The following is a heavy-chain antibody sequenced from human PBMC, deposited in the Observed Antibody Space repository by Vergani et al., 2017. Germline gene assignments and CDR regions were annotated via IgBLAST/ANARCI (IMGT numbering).Heavy chain of an antibody. D-gene: IGHD3-3*01. CDR1: GGSISGVSYY. V-gene: IGHV4-61*02. J-gene: IGHJ4*02. CDR2: IYYSGRT. CDR3: ARISAGITIFGVVTNARFDY. Sequence: QVQLQESGPGLVKPSQSLSLTCTVSGGSISGVSYYLSWVRQPARKGLEWIGRIYYSGRTDYNPSLESRVTISVDTSKNTFSLKLSSVTAADTAVYYCARISAGITIFGVVTNARFDYWGQGTLVTVSS.